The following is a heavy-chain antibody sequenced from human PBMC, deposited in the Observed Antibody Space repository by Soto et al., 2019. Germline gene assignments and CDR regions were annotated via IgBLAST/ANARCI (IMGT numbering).Heavy chain of an antibody. D-gene: IGHD3-22*01. V-gene: IGHV1-58*01. Sequence: SVKVSCKASGFTFTISAVQWVRQARGQRLEWIGWIVVGSGNTNYAQKYQERVTITRXMSTSTAYMELRSLRSEDTAVYYCAADRMYYYDSSGYYSPHYYYGMDVWGQGTTVTVSS. CDR1: GFTFTISA. CDR3: AADRMYYYDSSGYYSPHYYYGMDV. CDR2: IVVGSGNT. J-gene: IGHJ6*02.